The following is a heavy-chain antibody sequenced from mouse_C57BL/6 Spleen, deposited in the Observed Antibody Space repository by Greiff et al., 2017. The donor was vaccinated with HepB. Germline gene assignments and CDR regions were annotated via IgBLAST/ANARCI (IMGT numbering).Heavy chain of an antibody. CDR1: GYTFTSYD. V-gene: IGHV1-85*01. CDR2: IYTRDGST. D-gene: IGHD1-1*01. CDR3: AIYYYGSSLYWYFDV. J-gene: IGHJ1*03. Sequence: VKLQESGPELVKPGASVKLSCKASGYTFTSYDINWVKQRPGQGLEWIGWIYTRDGSTKYNEKFKGKATLNVDTSSSTAYMELHSLTSADSAVYFCAIYYYGSSLYWYFDVWGTGTTVTVSS.